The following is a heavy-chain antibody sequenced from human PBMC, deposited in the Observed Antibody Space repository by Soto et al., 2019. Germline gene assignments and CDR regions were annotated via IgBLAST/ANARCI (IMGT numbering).Heavy chain of an antibody. D-gene: IGHD3-22*01. CDR1: VFTDSSYA. CDR2: ISYDGSNK. V-gene: IGHV3-30-3*01. CDR3: ASDYSDSSGYYYGVFDY. J-gene: IGHJ4*02. Sequence: SLGLSYAAAVFTDSSYAMHFVRQAPGKGLEWVAVISYDGSNKYYADSVKGRFTISRDNSKNTLYLQMNSLRAEDTAVYYCASDYSDSSGYYYGVFDYWGQGTLVTVSS.